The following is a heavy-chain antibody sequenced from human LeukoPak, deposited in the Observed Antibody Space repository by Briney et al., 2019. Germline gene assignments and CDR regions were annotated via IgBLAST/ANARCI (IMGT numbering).Heavy chain of an antibody. J-gene: IGHJ4*02. CDR1: GASISSNNW. CDR2: IYHSGST. Sequence: PSGTLSLTCAVSGASISSNNWWWSWVRQPPGKGLEWIGEIYHSGSTNYNPSLKSRVTMSVDTSKNQFSLKLSSVTAADTAVYYCARGNRRLGYYGSGSRLPFDYWGQGTLVTVSS. V-gene: IGHV4-4*02. D-gene: IGHD3-10*01. CDR3: ARGNRRLGYYGSGSRLPFDY.